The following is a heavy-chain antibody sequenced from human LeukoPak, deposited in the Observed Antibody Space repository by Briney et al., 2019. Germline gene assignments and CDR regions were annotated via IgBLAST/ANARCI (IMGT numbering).Heavy chain of an antibody. J-gene: IGHJ4*02. V-gene: IGHV3-48*01. D-gene: IGHD3-3*01. CDR1: GFTFSNYN. Sequence: GGSLRLSCAVFGFTFSNYNMNWVRRAPGKGLEWVSYIGSSVSTRYYADSAKGRFTISRDNGKHSLYLQMNSLRAEDTAVYYCAREGSDFWSGYSKGYFDYWGQGTLVTVSS. CDR2: IGSSVSTR. CDR3: AREGSDFWSGYSKGYFDY.